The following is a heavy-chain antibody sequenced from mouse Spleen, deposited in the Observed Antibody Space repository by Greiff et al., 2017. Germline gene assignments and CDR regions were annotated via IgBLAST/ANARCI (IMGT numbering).Heavy chain of an antibody. CDR3: ATIYGSSYSFDV. D-gene: IGHD1-1*01. CDR1: GYTFTDYN. V-gene: IGHV1-18*01. CDR2: INPNNGGT. Sequence: VQLQQSGPELVKPGASVKIPCKASGYTFTDYNMDWVKQSHGKSLEWIGDINPNNGGTIYNQKFKGKATLTVDKSSSTAYMELRSLTSEDTAVYYCATIYGSSYSFDVWGTGTTVTVSS. J-gene: IGHJ1*03.